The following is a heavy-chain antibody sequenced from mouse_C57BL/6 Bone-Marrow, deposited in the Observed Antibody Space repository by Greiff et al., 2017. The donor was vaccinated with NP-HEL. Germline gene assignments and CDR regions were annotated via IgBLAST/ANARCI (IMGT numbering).Heavy chain of an antibody. D-gene: IGHD1-1*02. CDR3: TRLGVGAYYFDY. CDR1: GYTFTTYP. Sequence: VQLQQSGAELVKPGASVKMSCKASGYTFTTYPIEWVKQNHGKSLEWIGNFHPYNDDTKYNEKFKGKATLTVEKSSSTAYLELSRLTSDASAVYYCTRLGVGAYYFDYWGQGTTVTVSS. V-gene: IGHV1-47*01. J-gene: IGHJ2*01. CDR2: FHPYNDDT.